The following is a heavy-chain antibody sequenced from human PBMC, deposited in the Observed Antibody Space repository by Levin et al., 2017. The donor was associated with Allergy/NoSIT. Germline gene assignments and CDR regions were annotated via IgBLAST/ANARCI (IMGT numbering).Heavy chain of an antibody. J-gene: IGHJ6*02. D-gene: IGHD1-26*01. CDR2: ISSSSSYI. V-gene: IGHV3-21*01. CDR3: ARDRGGATTPYGMDV. Sequence: GESLKISCAASGFTFSSYSMNWVRQAPGKGLEWVSSISSSSSYIYYADSVKGRFTISRDNAKNSLYLQMNSLRAEDTAVYYCARDRGGATTPYGMDVWGQGTTVTVSS. CDR1: GFTFSSYS.